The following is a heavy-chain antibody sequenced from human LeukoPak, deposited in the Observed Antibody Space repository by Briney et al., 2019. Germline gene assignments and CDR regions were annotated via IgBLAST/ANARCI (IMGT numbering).Heavy chain of an antibody. J-gene: IGHJ4*02. CDR3: ARDFCSTTSCHFDY. CDR2: ISYRGRY. D-gene: IGHD2-2*01. V-gene: IGHV4-61*01. CDR1: GGSVNSDNYY. Sequence: SETLSLTCTVSGGSVNSDNYYWTWIRQPPGEGLEWFGDISYRGRYTYNPSLKSRVTMSIDTSKIQFSLKLSSVTAADTAVYYCARDFCSTTSCHFDYWGQGTLITVSS.